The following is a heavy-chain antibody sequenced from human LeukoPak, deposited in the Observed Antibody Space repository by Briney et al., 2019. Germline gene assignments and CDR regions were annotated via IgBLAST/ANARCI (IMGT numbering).Heavy chain of an antibody. V-gene: IGHV4-59*01. D-gene: IGHD3-22*01. CDR1: GGSISSYY. Sequence: TSETLSLICTVSGGSISSYYWSWIRQPPGKRLEWIGYIYFSGSTNYNPSLKSRVSISLDTSKNQLSLKLRSVTAADTAVYYCARDDPTFDSSGYAGDDAFDIWGHGTMVIVSS. J-gene: IGHJ3*02. CDR2: IYFSGST. CDR3: ARDDPTFDSSGYAGDDAFDI.